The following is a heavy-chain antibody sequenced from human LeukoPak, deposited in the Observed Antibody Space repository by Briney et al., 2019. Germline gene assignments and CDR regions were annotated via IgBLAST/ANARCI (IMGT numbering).Heavy chain of an antibody. CDR1: GYTFTGYY. D-gene: IGHD3-16*02. Sequence: ASVKVSCKASGYTFTGYYMHWLRQAPGQGLEWMGWINPNNGDTKYAQSFLGRVIMTRDTSTTTAYMELSSLRSDDTAVYFCASYPRSVDTPPFDYWGQGTLVTVSS. V-gene: IGHV1-2*02. CDR3: ASYPRSVDTPPFDY. J-gene: IGHJ4*02. CDR2: INPNNGDT.